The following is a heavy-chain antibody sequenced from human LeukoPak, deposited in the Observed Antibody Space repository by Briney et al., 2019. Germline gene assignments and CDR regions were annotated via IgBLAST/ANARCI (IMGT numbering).Heavy chain of an antibody. V-gene: IGHV4-31*03. CDR1: GGSISSGGYY. Sequence: PSQTLSLTCTVSGGSISSGGYYWSWIRQHPGKGLEWIGYIYYSGSTYYNPSLKSRVTISVDTSKNQFSLKLIYVTDADTAVYYCARRLADRYSSFDYWGQGTLVTVSS. CDR3: ARRLADRYSSFDY. CDR2: IYYSGST. D-gene: IGHD3-9*01. J-gene: IGHJ4*02.